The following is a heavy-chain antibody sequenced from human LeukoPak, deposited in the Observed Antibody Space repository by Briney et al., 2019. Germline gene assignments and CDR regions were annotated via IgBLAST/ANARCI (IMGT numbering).Heavy chain of an antibody. J-gene: IGHJ3*01. CDR3: ASRKVVTPDAFDV. CDR1: GVSFSSYT. D-gene: IGHD3-22*01. Sequence: GGXLRLSCAASGVSFSSYTMNWVRQAPGKGLEWVSSISSDSTYIFYADSLKGRFTISRDKAKNSLYLQLNSLRPEDTAVYYCASRKVVTPDAFDVWGQGTMVTISS. V-gene: IGHV3-21*01. CDR2: ISSDSTYI.